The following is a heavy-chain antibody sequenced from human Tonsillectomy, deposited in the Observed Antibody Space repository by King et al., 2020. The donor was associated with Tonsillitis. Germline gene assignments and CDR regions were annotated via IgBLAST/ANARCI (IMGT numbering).Heavy chain of an antibody. CDR2: IYYTGTT. V-gene: IGHV4-39*01. Sequence: QLQESGPGLVKPSETLSLTCTFSGGSIISIAHSWGWVRQPPGRGLAWVGSIYYTGTTSYNPSLPSRVTISVDTSENQFSLNLSSVTAADTAVYYCAKPHYERSGYWGAFDLWGHGTMVTVSS. CDR3: AKPHYERSGYWGAFDL. D-gene: IGHD3-22*01. CDR1: GGSIISIAHS. J-gene: IGHJ3*01.